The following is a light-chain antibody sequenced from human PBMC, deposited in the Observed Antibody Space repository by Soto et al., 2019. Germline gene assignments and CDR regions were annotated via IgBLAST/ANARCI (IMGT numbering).Light chain of an antibody. CDR3: SSYAVNNKAV. V-gene: IGLV2-8*01. Sequence: QSALTQPPSASGSPGQSVTISCTGTSSDIGDYNYVSWYQQHPGKAPKLMIYEVSKRPSGVPDRFSGSKSGNTASLTVSGLQAEDEADYYCSSYAVNNKAVFGGGTKVTVL. J-gene: IGLJ2*01. CDR2: EVS. CDR1: SSDIGDYNY.